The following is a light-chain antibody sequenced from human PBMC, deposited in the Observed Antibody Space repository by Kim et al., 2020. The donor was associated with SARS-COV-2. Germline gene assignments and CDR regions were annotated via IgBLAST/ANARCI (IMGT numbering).Light chain of an antibody. CDR3: CSYTGCTYV. CDR1: SGDVGGYNF. Sequence: QSALTQPRSVSGSPGQSVTISCTGTSGDVGGYNFVSWYQHHPGKAPKVIIFDVSKRPSGVPDRFSGSKSGTTASLTISGLQAEDEADYYCCSYTGCTYVFGTGTKVTVL. CDR2: DVS. V-gene: IGLV2-11*01. J-gene: IGLJ1*01.